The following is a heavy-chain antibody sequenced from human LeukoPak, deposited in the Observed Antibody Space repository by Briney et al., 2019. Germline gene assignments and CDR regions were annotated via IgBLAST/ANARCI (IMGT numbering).Heavy chain of an antibody. CDR2: IYYSGST. Sequence: SETLSLTCTVSGGSISSSSYYWGWIRQPPGKGLEWIGSIYYSGSTYYNPSLKSRVTISVDTSKNQFSLKLSSVTAADTAVYYCARGIAARMSGSTNWFDPWGQGTLVTVSS. CDR3: ARGIAARMSGSTNWFDP. D-gene: IGHD6-6*01. CDR1: GGSISSSSYY. J-gene: IGHJ5*02. V-gene: IGHV4-39*01.